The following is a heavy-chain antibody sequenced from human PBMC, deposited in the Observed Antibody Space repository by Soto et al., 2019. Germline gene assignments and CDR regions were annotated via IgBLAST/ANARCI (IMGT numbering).Heavy chain of an antibody. CDR1: GGSISNYY. V-gene: IGHV4-59*01. CDR3: ARGSNMITFGGVSVYYFEY. D-gene: IGHD3-16*01. CDR2: ISDTGVT. Sequence: QVQLQESGPGLVKPSETLSLTCAVSGGSISNYYWTWIRQPQGKGLEWIGYISDTGVTNYHPSLMSRVTISLDTSKSQFSLKLSSVTAADTAVYYCARGSNMITFGGVSVYYFEYWGQGTLVTVSS. J-gene: IGHJ4*02.